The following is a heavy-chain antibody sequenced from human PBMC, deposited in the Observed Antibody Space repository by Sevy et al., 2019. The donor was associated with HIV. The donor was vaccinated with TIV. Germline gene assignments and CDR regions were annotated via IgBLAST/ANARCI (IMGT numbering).Heavy chain of an antibody. CDR3: AGYYDSSGYYAPFDY. CDR2: ISYDGSNK. CDR1: GFTFSSYA. V-gene: IGHV3-30-3*01. J-gene: IGHJ4*02. D-gene: IGHD3-22*01. Sequence: GGSLRLSCAASGFTFSSYAMHWVRQAPGKGLGWVAVISYDGSNKYYADSVKGRFTISRDNSKNTLYLQMNSLRAEDTAVYYCAGYYDSSGYYAPFDYWGQGTLVTVSS.